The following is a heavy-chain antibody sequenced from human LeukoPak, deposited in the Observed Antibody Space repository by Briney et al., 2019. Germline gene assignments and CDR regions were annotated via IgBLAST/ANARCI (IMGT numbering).Heavy chain of an antibody. Sequence: GESLKISCKGSGYSFTSYWIGWVRQMPGKGLEWMGIIYPGDSDTRYRPSFQGQVTISADRSISTAYLQWSGLKASDSAMYYCARRTIRPRGIVASGHYDAFDIWGQGTMVTVSS. V-gene: IGHV5-51*01. J-gene: IGHJ3*02. D-gene: IGHD6-13*01. CDR2: IYPGDSDT. CDR3: ARRTIRPRGIVASGHYDAFDI. CDR1: GYSFTSYW.